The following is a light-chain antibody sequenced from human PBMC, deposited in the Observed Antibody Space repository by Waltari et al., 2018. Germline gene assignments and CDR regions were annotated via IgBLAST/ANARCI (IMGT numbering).Light chain of an antibody. CDR1: SSNIGSNT. CDR2: NDD. J-gene: IGLJ3*02. CDR3: AAWDDTLKGL. V-gene: IGLV1-44*01. Sequence: QSVLPQPPSASGAPGPRVPITCSIGSSNIGSNTVNWYQQFPGTAPKLLMFNDDQRASGVPGRFSGSRSVTSASLAISGLQSEDEATYYCAAWDDTLKGLFGGGTTLTVL.